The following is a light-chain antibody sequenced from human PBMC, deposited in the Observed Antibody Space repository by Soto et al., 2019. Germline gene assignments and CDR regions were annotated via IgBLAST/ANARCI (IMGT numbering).Light chain of an antibody. V-gene: IGKV3D-15*01. CDR2: DAT. Sequence: DIVLTQSPATLSESPGERVTLSCRASQYISSNLAWYQQNPGQPPRLLIYDATSRATGITSRFSGSGAGTDFTLTIISLQSEDFVVYFCQQYHDWPPLTFGGGTKVEIK. J-gene: IGKJ4*01. CDR3: QQYHDWPPLT. CDR1: QYISSN.